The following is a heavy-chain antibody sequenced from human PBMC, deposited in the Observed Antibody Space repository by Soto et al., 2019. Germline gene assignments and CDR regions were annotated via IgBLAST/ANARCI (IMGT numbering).Heavy chain of an antibody. CDR3: AHLTITYGGVIGLDAFDT. Sequence: SGPTLVNPTETLTLTCTFSGFSLIPVGVGVGWIRQPPGKALEWVAVIYWDNDKRYNPSLNSRLSITKDTSRNQVVLTMTNMDPVDTGTYFCAHLTITYGGVIGLDAFDTWGQGTLVTVSS. CDR2: IYWDNDK. D-gene: IGHD3-16*02. V-gene: IGHV2-5*02. CDR1: GFSLIPVGVG. J-gene: IGHJ3*02.